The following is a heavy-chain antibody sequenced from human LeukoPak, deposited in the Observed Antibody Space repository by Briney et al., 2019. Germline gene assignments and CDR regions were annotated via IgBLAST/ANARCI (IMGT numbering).Heavy chain of an antibody. J-gene: IGHJ4*02. CDR2: IIPIFGTA. D-gene: IGHD2-2*01. V-gene: IGHV1-69*13. Sequence: ASVKVSCKASGGTFSSYAISWVRQAPGQGLEWMGGIIPIFGTANYAQKFQGRVTITADESTSTAYMELSSLRSEDTAVYYCARGPTRVVPDAAYLDYWGQGTLVTVSS. CDR3: ARGPTRVVPDAAYLDY. CDR1: GGTFSSYA.